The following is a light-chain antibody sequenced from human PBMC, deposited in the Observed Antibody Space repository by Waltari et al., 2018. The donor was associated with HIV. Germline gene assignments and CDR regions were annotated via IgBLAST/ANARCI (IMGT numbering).Light chain of an antibody. CDR2: YGS. J-gene: IGLJ2*01. Sequence: QSALTQPASVSGSPGQSITISCTGTSRDVGGYNYVSWYQHHPGKAPKPMINYGSNRPSVVSNRFSGSKSGNTASLTISGLQAEDEADYYCNSYTTSSTLHVVFGGGTKLTVL. V-gene: IGLV2-14*03. CDR1: SRDVGGYNY. CDR3: NSYTTSSTLHVV.